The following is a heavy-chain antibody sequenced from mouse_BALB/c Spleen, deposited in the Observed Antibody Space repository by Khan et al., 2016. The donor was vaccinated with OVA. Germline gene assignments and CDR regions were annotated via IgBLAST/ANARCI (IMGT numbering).Heavy chain of an antibody. D-gene: IGHD2-14*01. J-gene: IGHJ4*01. CDR1: GFSLSRYN. V-gene: IGHV2-6-4*01. Sequence: VQLQESGPGLVAPSQSLTITCTVSGFSLSRYNIHWVRQPPRKGLEWLGMIWGGGSTDYNSALKYRLSNSKDNSKGQDFLKMHSLQTDNTAMYYSARAYYRYDGYYAMDYWGQGTSVTVSA. CDR3: ARAYYRYDGYYAMDY. CDR2: IWGGGST.